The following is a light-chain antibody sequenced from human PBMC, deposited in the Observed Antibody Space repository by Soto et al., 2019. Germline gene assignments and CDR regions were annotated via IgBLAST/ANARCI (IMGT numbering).Light chain of an antibody. V-gene: IGKV3-20*01. CDR1: QSVRNSY. CDR2: GAS. Sequence: EIVLTQSPGTLSLSPRERATLSCRASQSVRNSYLAWYQQKPGQAPRLLIYGASGRSTGIPDRFSGSGSGTDFTLTISRLEPEDCAVYYCQRYGSSPYTFGQGNKLDI. J-gene: IGKJ2*01. CDR3: QRYGSSPYT.